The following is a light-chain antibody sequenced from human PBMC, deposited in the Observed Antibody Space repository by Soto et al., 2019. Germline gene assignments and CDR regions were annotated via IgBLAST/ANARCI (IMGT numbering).Light chain of an antibody. CDR1: QSVGSN. Sequence: EIVMTQSPATLSVSPGERATLSCRASQSVGSNLAWYQQKPGQAPRLLIYGASTRATGIPARFSGSGSGTEFTLTISSLQSEDFAVYYCQQYDNWLRTFGQGTKVEIE. J-gene: IGKJ1*01. V-gene: IGKV3-15*01. CDR2: GAS. CDR3: QQYDNWLRT.